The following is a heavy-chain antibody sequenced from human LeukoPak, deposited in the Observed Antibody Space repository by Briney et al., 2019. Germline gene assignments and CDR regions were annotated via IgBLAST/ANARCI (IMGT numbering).Heavy chain of an antibody. J-gene: IGHJ6*04. Sequence: GGSLRLSCAGSGFTFSLYSMHWVRQAPGKGLEWVSSISNSGSTIYYADSVKGRFTISRDNAKNSLYLQMNSLRAEDTAVYYCAELGITMIGGVWGKGTTVTISS. CDR2: ISNSGSTI. D-gene: IGHD3-10*02. CDR1: GFTFSLYS. V-gene: IGHV3-48*04. CDR3: AELGITMIGGV.